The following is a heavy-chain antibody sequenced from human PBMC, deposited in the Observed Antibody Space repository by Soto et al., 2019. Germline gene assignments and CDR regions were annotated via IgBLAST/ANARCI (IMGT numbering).Heavy chain of an antibody. CDR1: GGSISGSTYY. Sequence: QLQLQESGPGLVKPSETLSLTCTVSGGSISGSTYYWGWIRQPPGKGLEYIGSTYYSGRTYYNPSLNSRVTVSVDTTKSYSSLILNSVTAADTAVYYCARHGSGSQYPIYAWGQVPLVTVSS. CDR3: ARHGSGSQYPIYA. V-gene: IGHV4-39*01. D-gene: IGHD3-10*01. CDR2: TYYSGRT. J-gene: IGHJ5*02.